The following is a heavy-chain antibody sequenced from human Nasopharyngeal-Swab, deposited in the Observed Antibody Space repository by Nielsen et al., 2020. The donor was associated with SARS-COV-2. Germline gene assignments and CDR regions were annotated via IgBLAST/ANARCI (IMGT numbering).Heavy chain of an antibody. CDR3: VRDFVGGGDY. Sequence: ASVKVSCKSSGYTFTTFPINWVRQAPGQGLEWMGWINTHTGDPSYAQRFAGRFVFSLDTSVTTAYMQINNLKAEDTAVYFCVRDFVGGGDYWAQGTLVTVSS. V-gene: IGHV7-4-1*02. J-gene: IGHJ4*02. CDR2: INTHTGDP. D-gene: IGHD3-16*01. CDR1: GYTFTTFP.